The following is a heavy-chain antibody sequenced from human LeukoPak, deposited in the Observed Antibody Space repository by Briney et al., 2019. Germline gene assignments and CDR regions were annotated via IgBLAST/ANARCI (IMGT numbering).Heavy chain of an antibody. V-gene: IGHV5-51*01. D-gene: IGHD3-22*01. CDR3: ARLMFFGSSAYYSPFDP. J-gene: IGHJ5*02. CDR2: IYPGDSDT. CDR1: GYSFTSYW. Sequence: GESLKISCKGSGYSFTSYWIGWVRQMPGKGLEWMGIIYPGDSDTRYSPSFQGQVTISADKSISTAYLQWSSLKASDTAMYYCARLMFFGSSAYYSPFDPWGQGTLVTVSS.